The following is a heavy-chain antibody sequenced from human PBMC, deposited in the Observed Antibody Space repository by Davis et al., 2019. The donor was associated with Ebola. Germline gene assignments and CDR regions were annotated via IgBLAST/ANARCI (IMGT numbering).Heavy chain of an antibody. Sequence: SETLSLTCTVSGGSISSYYWSWIRQPPGKGLEWIGYIYYSGSTNYNPSLKSRVTISVDTSKNQFSLKLSSVTAADTAVYYCARHDSSSWYGWFDPWGQGTLVTVSS. V-gene: IGHV4-59*08. CDR3: ARHDSSSWYGWFDP. D-gene: IGHD6-13*01. CDR1: GGSISSYY. CDR2: IYYSGST. J-gene: IGHJ5*02.